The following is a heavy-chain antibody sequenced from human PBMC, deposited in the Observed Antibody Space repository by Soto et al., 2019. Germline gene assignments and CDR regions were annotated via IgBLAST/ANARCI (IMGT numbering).Heavy chain of an antibody. CDR1: CGSFSGYY. V-gene: IGHV4-34*01. J-gene: IGHJ6*02. CDR3: ARVMVLRFLEWLYHGYYGMDV. CDR2: INHSGST. D-gene: IGHD3-3*01. Sequence: TSETLSLTCAVYCGSFSGYYWSWIRQPPGKGLEWIGEINHSGSTNYNPSLKSRVTISVDTSKNLFSLKLSSVTAADTAVYYCARVMVLRFLEWLYHGYYGMDVWGQGTTVT.